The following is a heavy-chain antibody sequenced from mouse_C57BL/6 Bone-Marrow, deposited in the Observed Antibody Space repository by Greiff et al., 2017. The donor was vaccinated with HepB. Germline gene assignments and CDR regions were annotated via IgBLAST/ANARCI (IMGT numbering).Heavy chain of an antibody. Sequence: VQLQESGPELVKPGASVKISCKASGYAFSSSWMNWVKQRPGKGLEWIGRIYPGDGDTNYNGKFKGKATLTADKSSSTAYMQLSSLTSEDSAVYFCATYDYDDYAMDYWGQGTSVTVSS. D-gene: IGHD2-4*01. V-gene: IGHV1-82*01. CDR3: ATYDYDDYAMDY. J-gene: IGHJ4*01. CDR1: GYAFSSSW. CDR2: IYPGDGDT.